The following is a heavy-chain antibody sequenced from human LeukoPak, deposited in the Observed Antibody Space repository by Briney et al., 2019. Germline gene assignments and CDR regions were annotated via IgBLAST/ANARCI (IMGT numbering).Heavy chain of an antibody. Sequence: ASVKVSCKASGYTFTSYGISWVRQAPGQGLEWMGGIIPIFGTANYAQKFQGRVTITADESTSTAYMELSSLRSEDTAVYYCARGAPGDPFDYWGQGTLVTVSS. CDR3: ARGAPGDPFDY. D-gene: IGHD3-16*01. J-gene: IGHJ4*02. CDR1: GYTFTSYG. V-gene: IGHV1-69*13. CDR2: IIPIFGTA.